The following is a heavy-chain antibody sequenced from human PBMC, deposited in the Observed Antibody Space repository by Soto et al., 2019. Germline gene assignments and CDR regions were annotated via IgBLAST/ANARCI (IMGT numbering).Heavy chain of an antibody. CDR3: ARASNYYGSGSYYNVHYYYYSYMDV. D-gene: IGHD3-10*01. CDR2: INHSGST. J-gene: IGHJ6*03. Sequence: SETLSLTCAVYGGSFSGYYWSWIRQPPGKGLEWIGEINHSGSTNYNPSLKSRVTISVDTSKNQFSLKLSSVTAADTAVYYCARASNYYGSGSYYNVHYYYYSYMDVWGKGTTVTVSS. CDR1: GGSFSGYY. V-gene: IGHV4-34*01.